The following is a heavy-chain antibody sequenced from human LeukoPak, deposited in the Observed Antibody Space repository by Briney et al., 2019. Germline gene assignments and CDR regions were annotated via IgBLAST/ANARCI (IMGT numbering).Heavy chain of an antibody. V-gene: IGHV3-48*03. CDR3: ARRQVDLDAFDI. CDR2: ISSSGTTI. CDR1: GFTLSRYE. J-gene: IGHJ3*02. D-gene: IGHD3-3*01. Sequence: TGGSLRLSCAASGFTLSRYEMNWVRQAPGKGLEWVSYISSSGTTIYYADSVKGRFTMSRDNAKTSLYLQMNSLRAEDTAVYYCARRQVDLDAFDIWGQGTMVTVSS.